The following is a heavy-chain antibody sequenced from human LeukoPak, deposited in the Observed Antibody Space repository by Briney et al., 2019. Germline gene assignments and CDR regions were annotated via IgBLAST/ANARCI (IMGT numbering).Heavy chain of an antibody. Sequence: PSETLSLTCTVSGGSMHSYYWTWIRQPAGKGLEWIGRTNPSGSTNYNPSLKSRVTMSVDTSKNQFSLNVTSVTAADTAVYCCVRDPPSRQFDPWGQGTLVTVSS. CDR1: GGSMHSYY. CDR2: TNPSGST. J-gene: IGHJ5*02. CDR3: VRDPPSRQFDP. V-gene: IGHV4-4*07.